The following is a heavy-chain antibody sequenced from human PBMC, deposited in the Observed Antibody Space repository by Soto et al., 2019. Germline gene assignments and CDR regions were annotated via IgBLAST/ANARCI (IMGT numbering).Heavy chain of an antibody. CDR3: ASGGSYYYDSSGSAFDI. J-gene: IGHJ3*02. Sequence: ASVKVSCKASGYTFTSYGISWVRQAPGQGLEWMGWISAYNGDTNYAQKLQGRVTMTTDTSTSTAYMELRSLRSDDTAVYYCASGGSYYYDSSGSAFDIWGQGTMVTVS. V-gene: IGHV1-18*01. CDR2: ISAYNGDT. D-gene: IGHD3-22*01. CDR1: GYTFTSYG.